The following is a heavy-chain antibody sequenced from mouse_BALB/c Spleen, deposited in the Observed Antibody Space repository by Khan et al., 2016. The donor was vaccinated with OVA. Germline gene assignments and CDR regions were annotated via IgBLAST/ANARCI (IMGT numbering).Heavy chain of an antibody. CDR3: TRGGYGSPFAY. CDR2: IDPSKSET. Sequence: QVQLQQSGPELVRPGASVKMSCKASGYTFTSFWINWVKQRPGQGLEWSGMIDPSKSETRLNQKFKDKATLNVDKSSNTAYMQLSRLTSEDSAVYYCTRGGYGSPFAYWGQGTLVTVSA. CDR1: GYTFTSFW. D-gene: IGHD1-1*01. J-gene: IGHJ3*01. V-gene: IGHV1S127*01.